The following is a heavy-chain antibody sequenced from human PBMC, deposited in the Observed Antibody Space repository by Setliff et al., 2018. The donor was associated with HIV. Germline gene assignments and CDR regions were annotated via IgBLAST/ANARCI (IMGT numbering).Heavy chain of an antibody. CDR2: IYYSGST. Sequence: SETLSLTCTVPGGSISSSSHYWGWIRQPPGKGLEWIGYIYYSGSTNYNPSLKSRVTISVDTSKNQFSLKLSSVTAADTAVYYCARGLATGLYYYYYYMDVWGKGTTVTVSS. CDR1: GGSISSSSHY. CDR3: ARGLATGLYYYYYYMDV. J-gene: IGHJ6*03. D-gene: IGHD1-1*01. V-gene: IGHV4-61*05.